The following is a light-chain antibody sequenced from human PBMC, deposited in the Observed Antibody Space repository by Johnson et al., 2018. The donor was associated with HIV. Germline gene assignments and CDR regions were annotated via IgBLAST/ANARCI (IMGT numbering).Light chain of an antibody. Sequence: QSILTQPRSVSAAPGQKVTISCSGSSSNIGNNYVSWYQQLPGTAPKVLISANDKRPSGIPDRFSGSKSGTSATLGIAGLQTGDEADYFCGTWDSSLSAPYVFGTGTKVTVL. CDR1: SSNIGNNY. J-gene: IGLJ1*01. V-gene: IGLV1-51*01. CDR2: AND. CDR3: GTWDSSLSAPYV.